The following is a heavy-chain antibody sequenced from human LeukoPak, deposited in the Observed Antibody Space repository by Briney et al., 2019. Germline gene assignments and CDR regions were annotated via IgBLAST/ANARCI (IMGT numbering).Heavy chain of an antibody. Sequence: SVKVSCKASGGTFSSYAISWVRQAPGQGLEWMGRIIPILGIANYAQKFQGRVTITADKSTSTAYMELSSLRAEDTAVYYCARRGRVNYYYGMDVWGQGTTVTVSS. D-gene: IGHD3-10*01. J-gene: IGHJ6*02. V-gene: IGHV1-69*04. CDR2: IIPILGIA. CDR1: GGTFSSYA. CDR3: ARRGRVNYYYGMDV.